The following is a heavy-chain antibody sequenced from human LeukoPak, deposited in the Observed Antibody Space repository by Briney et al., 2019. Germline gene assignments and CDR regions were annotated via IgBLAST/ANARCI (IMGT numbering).Heavy chain of an antibody. V-gene: IGHV3-7*05. CDR3: ARDCTNGVCQEDYFDY. CDR2: IKQDGSEK. J-gene: IGHJ4*02. D-gene: IGHD2-8*01. CDR1: GFTFSSYW. Sequence: PGGSLRLSCAASGFTFSSYWMSWVRQAPGKGLEWVANIKQDGSEKYYVDSVKGRFTISRDNARNSLYLQMNSLRAEDTAVYYCARDCTNGVCQEDYFDYWGQGTLVTVSS.